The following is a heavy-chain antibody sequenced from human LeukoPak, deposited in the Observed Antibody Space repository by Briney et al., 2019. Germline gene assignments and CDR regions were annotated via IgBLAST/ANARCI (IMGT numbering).Heavy chain of an antibody. D-gene: IGHD4-23*01. CDR3: ARLFYGGELFPREDF. CDR1: GFSFSSHA. Sequence: PGGSLRLSCAASGFSFSSHAMSWVRQAPGKGLEWVSAISGAGDDTWYADSVKGRVIMSRDNSKSTVFLQMSSLRDDDTAIYYCARLFYGGELFPREDFWGQGTLVTVS. CDR2: ISGAGDDT. J-gene: IGHJ4*02. V-gene: IGHV3-23*01.